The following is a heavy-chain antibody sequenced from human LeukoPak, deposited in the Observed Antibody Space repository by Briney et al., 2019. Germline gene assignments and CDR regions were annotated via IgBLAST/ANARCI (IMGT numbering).Heavy chain of an antibody. D-gene: IGHD6-19*01. J-gene: IGHJ4*02. CDR3: AGDKEPVAVAERTIDY. CDR2: IIPIFGTA. CDR1: GGTFSSYA. Sequence: ASVKVSCKASGGTFSSYAISWVRQAPGQGLEWMGGIIPIFGTANYAQKFQGRVTITADESTSTAYMELSSLRSEDTAVYYCAGDKEPVAVAERTIDYWGQGTLVTVSS. V-gene: IGHV1-69*13.